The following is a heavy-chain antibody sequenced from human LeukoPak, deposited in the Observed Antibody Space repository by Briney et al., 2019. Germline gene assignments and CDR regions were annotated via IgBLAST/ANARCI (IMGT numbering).Heavy chain of an antibody. CDR3: AKYSRPSSRVFDY. Sequence: PGGSLRLSCAGSGFTFSSYPMTWVRQAPGKGLDWVSTIDTSGSTDYADSVKGRFTISRDNSKNTLYLQMNSLRAEDTAVYFCAKYSRPSSRVFDYRGQGTLATVSP. D-gene: IGHD6-13*01. CDR1: GFTFSSYP. CDR2: IDTSGST. J-gene: IGHJ4*02. V-gene: IGHV3-23*01.